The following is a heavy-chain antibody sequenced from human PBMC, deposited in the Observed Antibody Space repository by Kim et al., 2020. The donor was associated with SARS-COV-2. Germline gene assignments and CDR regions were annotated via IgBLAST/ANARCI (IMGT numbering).Heavy chain of an antibody. D-gene: IGHD3-10*01. V-gene: IGHV3-48*02. CDR1: GYTFSSYS. CDR2: INSSSSTI. CDR3: VRDKSTGVRGFYLDP. J-gene: IGHJ5*02. Sequence: GGSLRLSCAASGYTFSSYSMNWVRQAPGKGLEWISYINSSSSTIYYTDSVKGRFTISRDNAKNSLSLQMNSLRDEDTAVYYCVRDKSTGVRGFYLDPWGQGTLVIVSS.